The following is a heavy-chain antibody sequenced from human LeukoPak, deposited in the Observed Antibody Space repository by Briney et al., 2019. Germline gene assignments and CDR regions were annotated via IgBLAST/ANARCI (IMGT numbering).Heavy chain of an antibody. CDR2: ISSSSSNI. D-gene: IGHD3-10*01. CDR1: GFTFSSYS. J-gene: IGHJ6*02. Sequence: GGSRRLSCAASGFTFSSYSMNWVRQAQGKVLEWVSYISSSSSNIYYAGSVKGRFTISRDNAKNSLYLQMNSLRDEDTAVYYCASLLLWFGEPPRYYYGMDVWGQGTTVTVSS. V-gene: IGHV3-48*02. CDR3: ASLLLWFGEPPRYYYGMDV.